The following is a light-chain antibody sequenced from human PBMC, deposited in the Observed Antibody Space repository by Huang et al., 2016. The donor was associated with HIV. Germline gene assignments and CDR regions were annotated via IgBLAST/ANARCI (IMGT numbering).Light chain of an antibody. J-gene: IGKJ5*01. Sequence: DIQMTQSPSSLSAFVGDRVTITCQATQDINKYLNWYQQKPGKAPKLLIHTASDLETGVPLRFRGNGSGTNFTFTITGLRSEDIGTYYCQQYNNVPITFGQGTRLEIK. CDR1: QDINKY. CDR2: TAS. CDR3: QQYNNVPIT. V-gene: IGKV1-33*01.